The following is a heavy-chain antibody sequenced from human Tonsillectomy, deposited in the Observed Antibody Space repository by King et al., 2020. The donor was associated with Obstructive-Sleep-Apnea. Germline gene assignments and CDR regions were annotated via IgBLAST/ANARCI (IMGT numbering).Heavy chain of an antibody. CDR3: ARGTVDPVVVSAFDS. D-gene: IGHD2-2*01. J-gene: IGHJ4*02. CDR2: ISSSGSPI. V-gene: IGHV3-11*01. Sequence: VQLVESGGGMVKPGGSLRLSCAASGFTFSDYYMSWIRQVPGKGLEWVSYISSSGSPIYYADSVKGRFTISRDNAKNSLYLQMNSLRAEDRAVYYCARGTVDPVVVSAFDSWGQGTLVTVSS. CDR1: GFTFSDYY.